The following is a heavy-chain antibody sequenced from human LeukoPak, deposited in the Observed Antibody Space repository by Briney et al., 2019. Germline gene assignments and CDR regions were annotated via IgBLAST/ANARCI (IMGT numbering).Heavy chain of an antibody. D-gene: IGHD5-18*01. V-gene: IGHV3-48*04. CDR2: INSTRTAI. Sequence: GGSLRLSCAASGFTVSSNYMSWVRQGPGKGLEWLSYINSTRTAIYYADSLKGRFTISRDNAKNSLYLQMNSLRAEDTAVYYCARAIASYGDSAYWGQGTLVTVSS. J-gene: IGHJ4*02. CDR1: GFTVSSNY. CDR3: ARAIASYGDSAY.